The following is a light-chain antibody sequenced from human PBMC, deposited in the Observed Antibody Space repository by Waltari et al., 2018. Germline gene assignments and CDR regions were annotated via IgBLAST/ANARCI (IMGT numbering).Light chain of an antibody. Sequence: IVMTQSPATRSVSTGERATLSCRASQSISTNLDWFQEKPGQAPRLLIYGASTRATGVPARFSGSGSGTYFTLVISSLQSEDFAVYYCQQYDKWLRYSFGQGTKLEIK. J-gene: IGKJ2*01. CDR2: GAS. V-gene: IGKV3-15*01. CDR1: QSISTN. CDR3: QQYDKWLRYS.